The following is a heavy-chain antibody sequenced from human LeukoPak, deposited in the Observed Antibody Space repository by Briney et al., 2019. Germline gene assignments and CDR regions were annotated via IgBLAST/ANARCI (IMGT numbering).Heavy chain of an antibody. Sequence: VASVKVSCKASGYTFTGYYMHWVRQAPGQGLEWMGWMNPKNGGTNYAQKFQGRVIMTRDTSINTAYMELSRLTSDDTAVYYCARCSVVVPAAINWFDPWGQGTLVTVSS. CDR2: MNPKNGGT. CDR3: ARCSVVVPAAINWFDP. V-gene: IGHV1-2*02. CDR1: GYTFTGYY. J-gene: IGHJ5*02. D-gene: IGHD2-2*01.